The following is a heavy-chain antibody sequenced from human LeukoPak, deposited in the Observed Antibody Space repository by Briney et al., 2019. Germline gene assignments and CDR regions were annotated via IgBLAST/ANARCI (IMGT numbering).Heavy chain of an antibody. CDR3: ARETSSSWSYYFDY. D-gene: IGHD6-13*01. J-gene: IGHJ4*02. V-gene: IGHV3-66*02. Sequence: GGSLRLSCAASGFTVSSNYMSWVRQAPGKGLEWVSVIYSGGSTYYADSVKGRFTISRDNSKNTLYLQMNSLRAEDTAVYYCARETSSSWSYYFDYWGQGTLVTVSS. CDR2: IYSGGST. CDR1: GFTVSSNY.